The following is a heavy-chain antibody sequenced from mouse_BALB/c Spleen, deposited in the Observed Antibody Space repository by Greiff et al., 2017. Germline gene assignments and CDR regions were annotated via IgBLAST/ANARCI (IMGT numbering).Heavy chain of an antibody. Sequence: LQQPGSELVRPGASVKLSCKASGYTFTSYWMHWVKQRPGQGLEWIGNIYPGSGSTNYDEKFKSKATLTVDTSSSTAYMQLSSLTSEDSAVYFGTRGSGFAYWGQGTLVTVSA. V-gene: IGHV1S22*01. CDR3: TRGSGFAY. CDR2: IYPGSGST. CDR1: GYTFTSYW. D-gene: IGHD3-1*01. J-gene: IGHJ3*01.